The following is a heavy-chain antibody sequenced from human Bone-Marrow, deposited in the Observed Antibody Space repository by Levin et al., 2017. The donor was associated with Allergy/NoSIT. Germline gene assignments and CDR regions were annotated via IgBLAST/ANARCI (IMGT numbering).Heavy chain of an antibody. CDR1: GGSFSDYS. V-gene: IGHV4-34*01. D-gene: IGHD3-22*01. CDR3: ARGKGDITMIVVVITAAEFYFDS. Sequence: SQTLSLTCAVYGGSFSDYSWTWIRPPPGKGLEWIGEINHSGNTKYNPSLKSRVTMSVDTSKSQFSLKLTSVTAADTAVYYCARGKGDITMIVVVITAAEFYFDSWGQGTQVTVPS. J-gene: IGHJ4*02. CDR2: INHSGNT.